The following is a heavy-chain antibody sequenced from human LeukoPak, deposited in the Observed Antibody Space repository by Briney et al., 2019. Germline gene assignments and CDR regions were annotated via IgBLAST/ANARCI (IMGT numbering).Heavy chain of an antibody. V-gene: IGHV4-59*01. CDR1: GGSISSYY. Sequence: SETLSLTCTVSGGSISSYYWSWIRQPPGKGLEWIGYIYYSGSTNYNPSPKSRVTISVDTSKNQFSLKLSSVTAADTAVYYCASQDHYYGSGSFFDYWGQGTLVTVSS. CDR2: IYYSGST. CDR3: ASQDHYYGSGSFFDY. J-gene: IGHJ4*02. D-gene: IGHD3-10*01.